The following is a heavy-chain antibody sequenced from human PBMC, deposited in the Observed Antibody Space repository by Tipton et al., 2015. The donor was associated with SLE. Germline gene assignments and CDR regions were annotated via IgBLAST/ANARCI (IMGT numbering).Heavy chain of an antibody. J-gene: IGHJ3*01. CDR3: ARGRLPGAF. CDR1: GGSFTGYY. Sequence: TLSLTCVAYGGSFTGYYWSWIRQPPGKGLEWIGEIDYSGRANYNPSLESRLTISGDTAKKQFSLKLSSVTAADTAVYYCARGRLPGAFWGQGTMVTVSS. V-gene: IGHV4-34*01. CDR2: IDYSGRA. D-gene: IGHD1-26*01.